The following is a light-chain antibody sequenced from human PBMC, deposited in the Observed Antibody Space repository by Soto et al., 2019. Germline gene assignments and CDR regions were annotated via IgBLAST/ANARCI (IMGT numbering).Light chain of an antibody. J-gene: IGLJ2*01. CDR1: NIGSKS. Sequence: SHELTQPPSVSVAPGQTATITCGGDNIGSKSVHWYQQKPGQAPFLVVFDDSDRPSGIPERFSGSNSGNTATLTISRVEAGDEADYYCQVWDNRSEHVVFGGGTKLTVL. CDR3: QVWDNRSEHVV. CDR2: DDS. V-gene: IGLV3-21*02.